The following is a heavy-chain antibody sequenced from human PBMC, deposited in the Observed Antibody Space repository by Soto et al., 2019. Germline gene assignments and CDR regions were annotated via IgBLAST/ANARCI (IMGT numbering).Heavy chain of an antibody. CDR2: IPSRGRP. J-gene: IGHJ5*02. CDR1: GSSVAGVSCY. V-gene: IGHV4-30-4*01. D-gene: IGHD5-12*01. Sequence: TLSLTFSVSGSSVAGVSCYWSWVRQPPGKGLEWVGYIPSRGRPFYNPSLTSRGTISADTSKNQLSLQLTSVTAADTAVYYCARDTYSGYEFGLWGQGTLVTVSS. CDR3: ARDTYSGYEFGL.